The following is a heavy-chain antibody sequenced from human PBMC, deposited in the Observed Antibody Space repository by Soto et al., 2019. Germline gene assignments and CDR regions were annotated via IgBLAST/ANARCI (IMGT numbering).Heavy chain of an antibody. CDR1: GYTFTSYG. Sequence: ASVKVSCKASGYTFTSYGISWVRQAPGQGLEWMGWISAYNGNTNYAQKLQGRVTMTTDTSTSTAYMELRSLRSDDTAVYYCAREEGTAFIQWLGENYYYYGMDVWGQGTTVTVSS. D-gene: IGHD6-19*01. J-gene: IGHJ6*02. V-gene: IGHV1-18*01. CDR3: AREEGTAFIQWLGENYYYYGMDV. CDR2: ISAYNGNT.